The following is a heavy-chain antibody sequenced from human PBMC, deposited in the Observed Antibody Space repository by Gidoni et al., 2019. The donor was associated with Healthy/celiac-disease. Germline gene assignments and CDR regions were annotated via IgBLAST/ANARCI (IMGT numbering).Heavy chain of an antibody. D-gene: IGHD3-22*01. CDR1: GFTFSSYA. V-gene: IGHV3-23*01. J-gene: IGHJ4*02. Sequence: EVQLLESGGGLVQPGGSLRLSCAASGFTFSSYALSWVRQAPGKGLEWVSAISGSGGSTYYADSVKGRFTISRDNSKNTLYLQMNSLRAEDTAVYYCAKDDGYDSSGYLDYWGQGTLVTVSS. CDR3: AKDDGYDSSGYLDY. CDR2: ISGSGGST.